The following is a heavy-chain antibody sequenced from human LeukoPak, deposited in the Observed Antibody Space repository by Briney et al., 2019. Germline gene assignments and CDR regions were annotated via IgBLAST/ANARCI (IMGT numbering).Heavy chain of an antibody. Sequence: SGPALVNPTQTLTLTCTFSGFPLSTVDMCVSWIRQPPGKALEWLARINWDDDKYYTTSLKTRLTISKDTSKNQVVLTMTNMDPVDTATYYCARTAVAYFDYWGQGALVTVSS. D-gene: IGHD6-19*01. CDR1: GFPLSTVDMC. CDR2: INWDDDK. CDR3: ARTAVAYFDY. V-gene: IGHV2-70*11. J-gene: IGHJ4*02.